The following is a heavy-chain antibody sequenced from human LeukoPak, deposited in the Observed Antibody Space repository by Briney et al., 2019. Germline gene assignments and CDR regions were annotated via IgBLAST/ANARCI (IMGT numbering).Heavy chain of an antibody. CDR3: ARVTQRDSNLYGMDV. V-gene: IGHV1-69*13. CDR2: IIPMFGTT. D-gene: IGHD4-11*01. J-gene: IGHJ6*02. CDR1: GGTFSSYP. Sequence: SVKVSCKASGGTFSSYPISWVRQAPGQGLAWMGGIIPMFGTTNYALKFQGRVTITADESTSTAYMELSSLDSGDTAVYYCARVTQRDSNLYGMDVWGQGTTVTVSS.